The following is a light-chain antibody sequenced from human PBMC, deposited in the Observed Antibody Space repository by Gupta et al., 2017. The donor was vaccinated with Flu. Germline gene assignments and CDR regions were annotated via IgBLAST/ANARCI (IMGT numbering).Light chain of an antibody. CDR3: QQKYNSPWT. Sequence: PSSLSASVGDRVTIACRASQRVFRDLHWYQQKPGTAPRLLIYAASTVKTGVSSRFSGSGSGTDFTLTITKRQPEDFATYSCQQKYNSPWTFGQGTKVEFK. CDR2: AAS. J-gene: IGKJ1*01. CDR1: QRVFRD. V-gene: IGKV1-39*01.